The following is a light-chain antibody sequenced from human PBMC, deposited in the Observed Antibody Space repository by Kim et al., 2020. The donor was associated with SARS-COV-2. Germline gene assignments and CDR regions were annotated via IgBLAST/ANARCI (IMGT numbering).Light chain of an antibody. J-gene: IGLJ2*01. CDR3: GSRDSDNHLGL. CDR2: DKN. CDR1: SLRFYY. Sequence: ALGLTLSITCRGDSLRFYYASWYQQQPGQAPMLIVYDKNNRPSGIPDRFSGSTSGSTASLTITGAQAEDEADYYCGSRDSDNHLGLFGGGTKLTVL. V-gene: IGLV3-19*01.